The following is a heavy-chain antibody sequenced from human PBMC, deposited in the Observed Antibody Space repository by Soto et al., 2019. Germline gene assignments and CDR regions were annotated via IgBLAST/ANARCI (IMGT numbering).Heavy chain of an antibody. V-gene: IGHV3-33*01. CDR1: GFTFSSYG. CDR3: ARCKWLYYHYYYGMDV. CDR2: IWYDGSNK. D-gene: IGHD6-19*01. Sequence: GGSLRLSCAASGFTFSSYGMHWVRQAPGKGLEWVAVIWYDGSNKYYADSVKGRFTISRDNSKNTLYLQMNSLRAEDTAVYYCARCKWLYYHYYYGMDVRGQGTTVTVSS. J-gene: IGHJ6*02.